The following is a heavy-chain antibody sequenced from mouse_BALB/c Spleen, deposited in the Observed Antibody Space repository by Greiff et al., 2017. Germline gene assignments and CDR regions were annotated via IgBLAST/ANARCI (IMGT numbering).Heavy chain of an antibody. CDR1: GYTFTSYW. D-gene: IGHD1-2*01. CDR3: AKGITTGAMDY. V-gene: IGHV1-7*01. CDR2: INPSTGYT. J-gene: IGHJ4*01. Sequence: VQLVESGAELAKPGASVKMSCKASGYTFTSYWMHWVKQRPGQGLEWIGYINPSTGYTEYNQKFKDKATLTADKSSSTAYMQLSSLTSEDSAVYYCAKGITTGAMDYWGQGTSVTVSS.